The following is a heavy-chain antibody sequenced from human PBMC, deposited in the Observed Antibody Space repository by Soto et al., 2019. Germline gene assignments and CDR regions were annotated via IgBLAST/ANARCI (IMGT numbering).Heavy chain of an antibody. D-gene: IGHD2-2*01. CDR1: GYTFTDYY. V-gene: IGHV1-2*02. CDR3: AKVSGTSSAYYFALDV. J-gene: IGHJ6*02. CDR2: INPNRGST. Sequence: QVQLVQSGAEVKKPGASVKVSCKASGYTFTDYYVYWVRQAPGQGLEWMGWINPNRGSTDYLQKFQGRVTMTRDTYISTAYLELRSLRSDDTAVYYCAKVSGTSSAYYFALDVWCQGNTVTVSS.